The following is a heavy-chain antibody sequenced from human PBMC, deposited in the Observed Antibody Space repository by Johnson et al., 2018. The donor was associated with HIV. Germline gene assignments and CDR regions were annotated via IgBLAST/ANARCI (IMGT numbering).Heavy chain of an antibody. CDR2: INSDGSST. D-gene: IGHD6-19*01. CDR3: ARAGAVGFDAFDI. CDR1: GFTFSTYW. Sequence: VQLVESGGGLVQPGGSLRLSCAASGFTFSTYWMHWVRQAPGKGLVWVSRINSDGSSTNYADSVKGRFTISRDNSKNTLYLQMNSLRAEDTAVYYCARAGAVGFDAFDIWGQGTMVTVSS. J-gene: IGHJ3*02. V-gene: IGHV3-74*01.